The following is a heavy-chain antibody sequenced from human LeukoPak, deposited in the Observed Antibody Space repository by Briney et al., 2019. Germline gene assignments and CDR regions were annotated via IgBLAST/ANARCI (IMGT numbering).Heavy chain of an antibody. CDR2: INPSGGST. CDR3: ARAGPDFWSGYGSFDY. Sequence: ASLNVSCKAYGYTFRKDYMPWVRQAPGKGLEWMGIINPSGGSTSYAQKFQGRVTMTRDTSTSTVYMELSSLRSEDTAVYYCARAGPDFWSGYGSFDYWGQGTLVTVSS. J-gene: IGHJ4*02. V-gene: IGHV1-46*01. D-gene: IGHD3-3*01. CDR1: GYTFRKDY.